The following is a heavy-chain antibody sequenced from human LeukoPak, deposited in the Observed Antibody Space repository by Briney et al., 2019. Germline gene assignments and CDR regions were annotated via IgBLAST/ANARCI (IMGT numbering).Heavy chain of an antibody. J-gene: IGHJ3*02. V-gene: IGHV1-2*02. D-gene: IGHD3-22*01. CDR3: ARGKNYYDSSGRRDAFDI. Sequence: ASVKVSCKASGYTFTGYYMHWVRQAPGQGLEWMGWINPNSGGTNYAQKSQGRVTMTRDTSLSTAYMELSRLRSDDTAVYYCARGKNYYDSSGRRDAFDIWGQGTMVTVSS. CDR1: GYTFTGYY. CDR2: INPNSGGT.